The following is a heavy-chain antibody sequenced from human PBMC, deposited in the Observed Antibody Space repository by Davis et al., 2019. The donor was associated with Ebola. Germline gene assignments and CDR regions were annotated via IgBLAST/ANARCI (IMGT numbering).Heavy chain of an antibody. V-gene: IGHV1-3*01. J-gene: IGHJ4*02. Sequence: AASVKVSCKASGYTFTSYAKHWVRQAPGQRLEWMGWINAGNGNTKYSQKFQGRVTITRDTSASTAYMELRSLRSEDTAVYYCARFVAAAVDYWGQGTLVTVSS. D-gene: IGHD6-13*01. CDR3: ARFVAAAVDY. CDR1: GYTFTSYA. CDR2: INAGNGNT.